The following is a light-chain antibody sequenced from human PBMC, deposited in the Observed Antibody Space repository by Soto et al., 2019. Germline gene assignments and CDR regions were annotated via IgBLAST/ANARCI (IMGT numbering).Light chain of an antibody. J-gene: IGKJ2*01. Sequence: DIVMTQSPDSLAVSLGEGATISCKSSRTVLSSSTSKNYLAWYQHKRGQPPKLLISWASIRASGVPERFSGSGSATDFTLNITSLQAEDVAVYYCQQFYSGPNTFGQGTKLEIK. CDR3: QQFYSGPNT. CDR1: RTVLSSSTSKNY. CDR2: WAS. V-gene: IGKV4-1*01.